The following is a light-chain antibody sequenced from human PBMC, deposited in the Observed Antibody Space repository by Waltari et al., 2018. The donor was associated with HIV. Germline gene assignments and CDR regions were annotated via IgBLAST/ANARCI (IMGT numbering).Light chain of an antibody. CDR3: QHYGSSQIT. CDR1: QSVSSSY. Sequence: EIVLTQSPGTLSLSPGERATLCCRASQSVSSSYLAWYQQKPGQAPRLLIYDAANRATGIPDRFSYSGSGTDFTLTISRLEPEDFAVYYCQHYGSSQITFGQGTRLEIK. CDR2: DAA. J-gene: IGKJ5*01. V-gene: IGKV3-20*01.